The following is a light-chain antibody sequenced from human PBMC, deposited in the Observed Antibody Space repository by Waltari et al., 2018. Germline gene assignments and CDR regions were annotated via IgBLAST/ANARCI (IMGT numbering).Light chain of an antibody. CDR2: KAS. CDR3: QQYNSYPLT. J-gene: IGKJ4*01. Sequence: TWRASQSISSWLAWYQQKPGKAPKLLIYKASSLESGVPSRFSGSGSGTEFTLTISSLQPDDFATYYCQQYNSYPLTFGGGTKVEIK. V-gene: IGKV1-5*03. CDR1: QSISSW.